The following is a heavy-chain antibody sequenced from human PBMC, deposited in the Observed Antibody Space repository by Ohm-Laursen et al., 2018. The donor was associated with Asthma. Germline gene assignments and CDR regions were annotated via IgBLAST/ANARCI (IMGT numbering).Heavy chain of an antibody. Sequence: SVKVSCKASGGTFSSYAINWVRQAPGQGLEWMGIINPSGGSTSYAQKFQGRVTMTRDTSTSTVYMELSSLRSEDTAVYYCARVSYYYDSSGYYFNGWFDPWGQGTLVTVSS. CDR1: GGTFSSYA. CDR2: INPSGGST. CDR3: ARVSYYYDSSGYYFNGWFDP. J-gene: IGHJ5*02. V-gene: IGHV1-46*01. D-gene: IGHD3-22*01.